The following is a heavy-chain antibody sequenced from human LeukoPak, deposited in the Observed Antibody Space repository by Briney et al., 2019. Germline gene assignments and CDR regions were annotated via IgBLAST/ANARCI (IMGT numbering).Heavy chain of an antibody. CDR2: IYYSGST. D-gene: IGHD3-9*01. V-gene: IGHV4-31*03. CDR3: ASTYYDILTGYSPFQH. Sequence: SETLSLTCTVSGGSISSGGYSWSWIRQHPGKGLEWIGYIYYSGSTYYNPSLKSRVTISVDTSKNQFSLKLSSVTAADTAVYYCASTYYDILTGYSPFQHWGQGTLVTVSS. CDR1: GGSISSGGYS. J-gene: IGHJ1*01.